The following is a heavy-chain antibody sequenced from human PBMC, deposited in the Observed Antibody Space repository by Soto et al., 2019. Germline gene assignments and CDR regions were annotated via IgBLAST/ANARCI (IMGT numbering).Heavy chain of an antibody. Sequence: SETLSLTCTVSGGSISSYYWSWIRQPPGKGLEWIGYIYYSGSTNYNPSLKSRVTISVDTSKNQFSLKLSSVTAADTAVYYCARAIYDSSGSRFDPWGQGTLGTAPQ. J-gene: IGHJ5*02. D-gene: IGHD3-22*01. CDR1: GGSISSYY. V-gene: IGHV4-59*01. CDR3: ARAIYDSSGSRFDP. CDR2: IYYSGST.